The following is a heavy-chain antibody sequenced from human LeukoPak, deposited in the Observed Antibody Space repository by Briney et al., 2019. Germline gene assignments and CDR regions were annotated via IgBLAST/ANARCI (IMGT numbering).Heavy chain of an antibody. CDR2: ISSTSTYI. V-gene: IGHV3-21*01. J-gene: IGHJ4*02. D-gene: IGHD1-26*01. CDR1: GFTVSGTY. Sequence: GGSLRLSCAASGFTVSGTYMSWVRQAPGKGLEWVSSISSTSTYIYYADSVKGRFTISRDDAKNSLYLQMNSLRAEDTAVYYCARGPSSGSFDYWGQGTLVTVSS. CDR3: ARGPSSGSFDY.